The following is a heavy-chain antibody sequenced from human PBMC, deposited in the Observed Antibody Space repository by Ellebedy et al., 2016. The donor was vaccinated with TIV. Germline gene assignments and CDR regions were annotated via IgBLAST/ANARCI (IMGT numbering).Heavy chain of an antibody. V-gene: IGHV1-2*02. Sequence: ASVKVSCKPSGYTFTNYYIQWVRQAPGHGLEWMGMINPSSGSTNYAQKFQGRVTMTRDTSISTAYMELSRLRSDDTAVYYCARATYSSSWSYYYGMDVWGQGTTVTVSS. D-gene: IGHD6-13*01. J-gene: IGHJ6*02. CDR3: ARATYSSSWSYYYGMDV. CDR1: GYTFTNYY. CDR2: INPSSGST.